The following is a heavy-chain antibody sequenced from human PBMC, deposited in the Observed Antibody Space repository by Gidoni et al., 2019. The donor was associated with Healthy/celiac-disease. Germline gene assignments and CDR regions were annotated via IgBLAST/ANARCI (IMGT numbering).Heavy chain of an antibody. D-gene: IGHD3-3*01. V-gene: IGHV3-23*04. CDR1: AFTFISFD. CDR3: AKGTTRVTIFGVVISYFDY. J-gene: IGHJ4*02. Sequence: EVQLAVSGGDFIQPGGSLRLSCAASAFTFISFDLSWVPQAQGKGLEWVSAISGSSSSTYYANSVKGRFTISRDNSKNTLYLQINSLRAEDTDVDYCAKGTTRVTIFGVVISYFDYWGQGTLVTVSS. CDR2: ISGSSSST.